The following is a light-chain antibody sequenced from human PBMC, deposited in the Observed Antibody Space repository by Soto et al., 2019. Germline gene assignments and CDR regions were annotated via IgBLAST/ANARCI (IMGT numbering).Light chain of an antibody. V-gene: IGKV1-17*01. J-gene: IGKJ1*01. CDR3: LQYNSYPWT. CDR2: AAS. Sequence: IQMTQSPSSLSASVGYRFTITCRASQGIRNDLGWYQQKPGKAPKLLIYAASSLQSGVPSRFRGSGSGAEFTLTISGLQPEDFEPYYCLQYNSYPWTFGQGTKVDIK. CDR1: QGIRND.